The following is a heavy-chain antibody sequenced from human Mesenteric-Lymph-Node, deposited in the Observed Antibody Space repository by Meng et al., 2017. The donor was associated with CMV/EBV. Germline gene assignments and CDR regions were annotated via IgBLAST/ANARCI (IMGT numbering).Heavy chain of an antibody. V-gene: IGHV7-4-1*02. CDR1: YTFTRYD. CDR3: ARPVGYCSDTSCYLAY. D-gene: IGHD2-2*01. J-gene: IGHJ4*02. Sequence: YTFTRYDKNWVRPAPGQGLEWMGWINTETGNPTYAQGFTGLFVFSLDTSVSTAYLQISSLEAEDTAVYYCARPVGYCSDTSCYLAYWGQGTLVTVSS. CDR2: INTETGNP.